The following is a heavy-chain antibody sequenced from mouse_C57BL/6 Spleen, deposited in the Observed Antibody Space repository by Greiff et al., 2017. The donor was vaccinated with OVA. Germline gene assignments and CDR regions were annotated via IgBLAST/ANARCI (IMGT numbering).Heavy chain of an antibody. Sequence: VKLMESGPGLVAPSQSLSITCTVSGFSLTSYGVHWVRQPPGKGLEWLVVIWSDGSTTYNSALKSRLSISKDNSKSQVFLKMNSLQTDDTAMYYCARHGYDYYWYFDVWGTGTTVTVSS. CDR2: IWSDGST. CDR1: GFSLTSYG. V-gene: IGHV2-6-1*01. D-gene: IGHD2-4*01. CDR3: ARHGYDYYWYFDV. J-gene: IGHJ1*03.